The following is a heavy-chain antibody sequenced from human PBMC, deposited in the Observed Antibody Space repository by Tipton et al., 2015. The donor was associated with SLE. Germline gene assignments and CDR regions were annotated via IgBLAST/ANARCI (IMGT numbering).Heavy chain of an antibody. CDR2: VSTTGNN. D-gene: IGHD4-23*01. V-gene: IGHV4-4*07. CDR3: ARHGNQDY. CDR1: GGSISTYY. Sequence: TLSLTCAVSGGSISTYYWSWIRLPAGKGLEWIGRVSTTGNNNNNPSLKSRVTMSVDTSKNQFSLKLSSVAAADTAVYYCARHGNQDYWGQGTLVTVSS. J-gene: IGHJ4*02.